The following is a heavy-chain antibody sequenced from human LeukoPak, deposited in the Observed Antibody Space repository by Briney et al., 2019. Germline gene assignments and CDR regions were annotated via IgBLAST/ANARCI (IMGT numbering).Heavy chain of an antibody. D-gene: IGHD3-10*01. CDR2: IYYSGST. V-gene: IGHV4-39*07. Sequence: SSETLSLTCTVSGGFISSSSYYWGWIRQPPGKGLEWIGSIYYSGSTYYNPSLKSRVTISVDTSKNQFSLKLSSVTAADTAVYYCARCTVRWFGERAGYFDYWAREPWSPSPQ. J-gene: IGHJ4*02. CDR1: GGFISSSSYY. CDR3: ARCTVRWFGERAGYFDY.